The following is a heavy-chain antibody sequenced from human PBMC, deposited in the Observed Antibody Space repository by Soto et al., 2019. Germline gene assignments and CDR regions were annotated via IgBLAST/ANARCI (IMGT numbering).Heavy chain of an antibody. CDR1: GGSISSYY. V-gene: IGHV4-59*12. J-gene: IGHJ4*02. CDR3: ARACREEEQWLADYWRYYFAY. CDR2: IYYRGST. D-gene: IGHD6-19*01. Sequence: SETLSLTCTVSGGSISSYYYSWIRHRQDEGHEWIGYIYYRGSTYYNPSLKSRVNISVDTSKKQFSLKLSSVTAADTAVYYCARACREEEQWLADYWRYYFAYRGQGTLVTVSS.